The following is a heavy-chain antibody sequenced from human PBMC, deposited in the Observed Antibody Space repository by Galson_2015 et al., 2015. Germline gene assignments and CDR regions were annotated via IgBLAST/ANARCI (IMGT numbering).Heavy chain of an antibody. CDR3: ARGLYSGSGTSDY. Sequence: SLRLSCAASGFMISNNYMSWVRQAPGKGLEWVSVIYSGGSTRYADSVKGRFAISRDNSKNTLYLQMNSLRAEDTAVYFCARGLYSGSGTSDYWGQGTLVTVSS. V-gene: IGHV3-53*01. CDR2: IYSGGST. CDR1: GFMISNNY. J-gene: IGHJ4*02. D-gene: IGHD3-10*01.